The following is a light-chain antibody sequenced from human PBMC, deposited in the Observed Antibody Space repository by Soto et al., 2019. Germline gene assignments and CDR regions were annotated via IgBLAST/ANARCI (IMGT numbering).Light chain of an antibody. V-gene: IGLV2-14*01. J-gene: IGLJ2*01. CDR1: SSDVGSYNY. Sequence: QSALTQPASVSGSPGQSLTISCTGTSSDVGSYNYVSWYQQHPGKAPKLIIYEVSNRPSGVSNRFSGSKSGNTASLTISGLQAEDEADYYCSSYTSSSTLVFGGGTKLTVL. CDR3: SSYTSSSTLV. CDR2: EVS.